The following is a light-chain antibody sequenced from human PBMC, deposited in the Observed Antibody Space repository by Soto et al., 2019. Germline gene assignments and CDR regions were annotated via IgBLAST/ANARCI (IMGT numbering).Light chain of an antibody. Sequence: EIVLTQSPGTLSLSPGERATLSCRASQGVGRFLAWYQQKPGQAPRLLIYGASGRATGTPDRFSGSGSGTDFTLTISRLEPEDFAVYYCQQYGSSPYTFGQGTKLEIK. CDR2: GAS. V-gene: IGKV3-20*01. CDR1: QGVGRF. CDR3: QQYGSSPYT. J-gene: IGKJ2*01.